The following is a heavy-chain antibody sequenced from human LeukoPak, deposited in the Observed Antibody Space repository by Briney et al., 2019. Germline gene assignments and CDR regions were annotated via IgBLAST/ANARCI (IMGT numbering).Heavy chain of an antibody. CDR1: VYTFSSYG. CDR2: ISAYNGNT. J-gene: IGHJ4*02. Sequence: GASVKVSCKASVYTFSSYGIRWVRQAPGQGLEWMGWISAYNGNTNYAQKLQGRVTMTTDTSTNTAYMELRSLRSDDTAVYYCARATGSETSYYFWGQGTLVTVSS. V-gene: IGHV1-18*01. CDR3: ARATGSETSYYF. D-gene: IGHD3-10*01.